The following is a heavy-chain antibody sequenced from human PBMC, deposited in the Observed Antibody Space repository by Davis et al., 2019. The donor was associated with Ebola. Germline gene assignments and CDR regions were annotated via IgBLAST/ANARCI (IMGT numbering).Heavy chain of an antibody. J-gene: IGHJ4*02. CDR3: ARDLWAYYGSGSSAPFDY. V-gene: IGHV1-69*04. CDR1: GYTFTSYA. Sequence: AASVKVSCKASGYTFTSYAMHWVRQAPGQGLEWMGRIIPILGIANYAQKFQGRVTITADKSTSTAYMELSSLRSEDTAVYYCARDLWAYYGSGSSAPFDYWGQGTLVTVSS. CDR2: IIPILGIA. D-gene: IGHD3-10*01.